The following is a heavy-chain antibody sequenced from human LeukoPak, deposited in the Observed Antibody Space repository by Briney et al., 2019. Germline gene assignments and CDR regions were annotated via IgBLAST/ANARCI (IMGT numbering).Heavy chain of an antibody. V-gene: IGHV4-59*01. Sequence: SETLSLTCTVSGGSITGYYWSWIRQPPGKGLEWIGYIFHSGSTNYNPSLKSRVTISLDTSNNQFSLKLSSVTAADTAVYYCARDLITIFGVAGPLDVWGKGTTVTVSS. CDR3: ARDLITIFGVAGPLDV. D-gene: IGHD3-3*01. CDR1: GGSITGYY. CDR2: IFHSGST. J-gene: IGHJ6*04.